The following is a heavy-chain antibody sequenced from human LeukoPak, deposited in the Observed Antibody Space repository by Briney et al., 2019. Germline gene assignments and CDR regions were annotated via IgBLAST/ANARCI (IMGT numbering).Heavy chain of an antibody. CDR3: ARNQPITMFGNPRDY. V-gene: IGHV3-23*01. J-gene: IGHJ4*02. Sequence: GGSLRLSCAASGFTFSSSAMSWVRQAPGKGLEWVSAIRATGGSTYYADSVKGRFTISRDNSKNTLYLQMNSLRAEDTAVYYCARNQPITMFGNPRDYWGQGVLVTVSS. CDR1: GFTFSSSA. D-gene: IGHD3-10*02. CDR2: IRATGGST.